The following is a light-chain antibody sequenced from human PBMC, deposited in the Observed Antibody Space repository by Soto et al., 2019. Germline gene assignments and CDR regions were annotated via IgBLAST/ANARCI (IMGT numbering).Light chain of an antibody. Sequence: EIGLTQSPGTLSLSPGERATLSCRASQSVRNSYLAWYQQKPGQAPRLLIYGASSRATGIPDRFSGSGSGTDFTLTISRLEPEDFAVYYCQQYASSPPYTFGQGTKLEIK. J-gene: IGKJ2*01. CDR1: QSVRNSY. CDR2: GAS. V-gene: IGKV3-20*01. CDR3: QQYASSPPYT.